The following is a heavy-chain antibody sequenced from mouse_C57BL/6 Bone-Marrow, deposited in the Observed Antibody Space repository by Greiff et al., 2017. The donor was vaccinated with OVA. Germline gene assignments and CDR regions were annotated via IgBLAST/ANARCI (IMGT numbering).Heavy chain of an antibody. Sequence: EVQLVESGGGLVKPGGSLKLSCAASGFTFSDYGMHWVRQAPEKGLECVAYISSGSSTIYYADTVKGRFTISRDNAKNTLFLQMTSLRSEDTAMYYCARAYDYGYAMDYWGQGTSVTVSS. CDR3: ARAYDYGYAMDY. D-gene: IGHD2-4*01. CDR1: GFTFSDYG. J-gene: IGHJ4*01. CDR2: ISSGSSTI. V-gene: IGHV5-17*01.